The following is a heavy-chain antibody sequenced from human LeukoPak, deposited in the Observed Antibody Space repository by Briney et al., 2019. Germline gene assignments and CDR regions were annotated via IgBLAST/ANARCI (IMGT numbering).Heavy chain of an antibody. Sequence: GASVKVSRKTSGYTFTGYYMHWVRQAPGQGLEWMGWINPNSGGTNYAQKFQGRVTMTRDTSISKVYMALSRLRSDDTAVYYCARGPDYYESPYFQHWGQGTLVTVSS. D-gene: IGHD3-22*01. CDR2: INPNSGGT. CDR3: ARGPDYYESPYFQH. V-gene: IGHV1-2*02. J-gene: IGHJ1*01. CDR1: GYTFTGYY.